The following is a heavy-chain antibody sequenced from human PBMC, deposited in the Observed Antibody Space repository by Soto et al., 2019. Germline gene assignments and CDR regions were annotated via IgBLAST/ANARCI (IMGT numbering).Heavy chain of an antibody. CDR3: ARGLVYYDILTGSLGMDV. Sequence: EASVKVSCKASGYTFTGYYMHWVRQAPGQGLEWMGWINPNSGGTNYAQKFQGRVTMTRDTSISTAYMELSRLRSDDTAVYYCARGLVYYDILTGSLGMDVWGQGTTVTVSS. J-gene: IGHJ6*02. CDR2: INPNSGGT. CDR1: GYTFTGYY. D-gene: IGHD3-9*01. V-gene: IGHV1-2*02.